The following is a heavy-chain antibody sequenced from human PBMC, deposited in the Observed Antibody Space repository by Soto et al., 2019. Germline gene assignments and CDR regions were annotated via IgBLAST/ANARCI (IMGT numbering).Heavy chain of an antibody. V-gene: IGHV1-46*04. CDR2: INPNSGST. D-gene: IGHD2-21*01. Sequence: AQLVQSGTEVKKPGASLKISCKASGYRFTSYFVHWVRQAPGQGLEWMGIINPNSGSTNYAQRLQGRVTMTRDTSTSTVYMELSSLRSEDTAVYYCAGGGNSDDDAFDLWGQGTMVNVSS. CDR3: AGGGNSDDDAFDL. CDR1: GYRFTSYF. J-gene: IGHJ3*01.